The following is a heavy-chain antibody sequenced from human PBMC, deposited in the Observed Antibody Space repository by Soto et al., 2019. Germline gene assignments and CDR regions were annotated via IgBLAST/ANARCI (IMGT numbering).Heavy chain of an antibody. V-gene: IGHV4-4*02. CDR3: ARGGDYRFDY. J-gene: IGHJ4*02. Sequence: QVQLQESGPGLVKPSGTLSLTCVVSGASISTSYWWSWVRQSPGQGLEWIGEIYHSGSINYTPSLKSRVTISLDKSENQFSLKLSSVTAADTAVYYCARGGDYRFDYWGQGTLVTVSS. CDR2: IYHSGSI. CDR1: GASISTSYW. D-gene: IGHD4-17*01.